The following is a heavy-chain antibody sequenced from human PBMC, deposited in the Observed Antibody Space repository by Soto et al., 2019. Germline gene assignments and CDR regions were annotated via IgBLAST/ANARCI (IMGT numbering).Heavy chain of an antibody. V-gene: IGHV4-39*01. D-gene: IGHD3-10*01. CDR3: ARQGVTQAWLEFAS. CDR2: MYYSGTS. Sequence: QLQLQESGPGLVKPSETLSLTCIVSGGSISVTDYYWGWIRQPPGKGLEGIGTMYYSGTSYYNPSLRSRLTISVDTSKNQVSLKLSSVTAADTAIYYCARQGVTQAWLEFASWRPGTLVTVSS. CDR1: GGSISVTDYY. J-gene: IGHJ4*02.